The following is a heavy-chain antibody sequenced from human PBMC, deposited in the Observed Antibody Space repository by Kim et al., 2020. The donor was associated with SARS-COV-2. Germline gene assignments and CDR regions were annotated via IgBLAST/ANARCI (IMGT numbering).Heavy chain of an antibody. Sequence: GGSLRLSCAGSGFTFSDYSINWVRQAPGKGLEWISYIFRGSGGNRYYAESVVGRFTIPRDNSKNSVYLQMNRLRVDDTAVYYCASYMLSWRHWGQGTLVTVSS. CDR1: GFTFSDYS. CDR2: IFRGSGGNR. V-gene: IGHV3-48*04. J-gene: IGHJ1*01. CDR3: ASYMLSWRH. D-gene: IGHD3-10*02.